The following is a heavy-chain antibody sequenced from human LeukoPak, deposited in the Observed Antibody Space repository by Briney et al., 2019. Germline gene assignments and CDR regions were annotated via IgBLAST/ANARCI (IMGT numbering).Heavy chain of an antibody. V-gene: IGHV1-46*01. D-gene: IGHD4-17*01. CDR1: GYTFTSYY. J-gene: IGHJ4*02. CDR2: INPSGGST. CDR3: ARVNYGDFHFDY. Sequence: ASVKVSCKASGYTFTSYYMHWVRQAPGQGLEWMGIINPSGGSTSYAQKFQGRVTMTRDTSTSTVHMELSSLRSEDTAVYYCARVNYGDFHFDYWGQGTLVTVSS.